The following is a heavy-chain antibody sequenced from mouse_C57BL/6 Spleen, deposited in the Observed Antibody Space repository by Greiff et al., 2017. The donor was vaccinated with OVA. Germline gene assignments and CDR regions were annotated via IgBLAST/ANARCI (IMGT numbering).Heavy chain of an antibody. CDR1: GYTFTSYG. D-gene: IGHD1-1*01. CDR3: ARCYYGSSYAMDY. J-gene: IGHJ4*01. V-gene: IGHV1-81*01. CDR2: IYPRSGNT. Sequence: VQLQESGAELARPGASVKLSCKASGYTFTSYGISWVKQRTGQGLEWIGEIYPRSGNTYYNEKFKGKATLTADKSSSTAYMELRSLTSEDSAVYFCARCYYGSSYAMDYWGQGTSVTVSS.